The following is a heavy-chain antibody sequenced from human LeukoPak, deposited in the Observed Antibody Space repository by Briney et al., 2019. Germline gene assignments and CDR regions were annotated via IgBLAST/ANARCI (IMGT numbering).Heavy chain of an antibody. D-gene: IGHD7-27*01. J-gene: IGHJ4*02. Sequence: GGSLRLSCAVSGFTFSDHYMSWIRQAPGKGLEWVSYIAHTGSPVSYSDSVKGRYTISRDNARNSLYLQMNSLRGDDTAVYYCARGHWGLDYWGQGTLVTVSS. CDR1: GFTFSDHY. CDR3: ARGHWGLDY. CDR2: IAHTGSPV. V-gene: IGHV3-11*01.